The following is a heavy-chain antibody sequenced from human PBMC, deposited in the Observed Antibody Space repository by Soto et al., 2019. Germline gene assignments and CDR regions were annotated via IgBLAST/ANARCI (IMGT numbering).Heavy chain of an antibody. D-gene: IGHD3-16*02. CDR3: ARGATLIRLGELSPLDN. J-gene: IGHJ4*02. V-gene: IGHV4-31*03. CDR2: IYYSGST. CDR1: GGSISSGGYY. Sequence: SETLSLTCTVSGGSISSGGYYWSWIRQHPGKGLEWIGYIYYSGSTYYNPSLKSRVTISVDTSKNQFSLKLSSVTAADTAVYYCARGATLIRLGELSPLDNWGQGTLVTVSS.